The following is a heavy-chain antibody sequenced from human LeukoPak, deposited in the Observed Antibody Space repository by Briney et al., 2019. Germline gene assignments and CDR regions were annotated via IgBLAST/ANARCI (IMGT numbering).Heavy chain of an antibody. CDR1: VYTFTDYY. CDR2: INPNSGGT. CDR3: AREGPIVGATHLVDY. D-gene: IGHD1-26*01. V-gene: IGHV1-2*02. J-gene: IGHJ4*02. Sequence: ASVTVSCKASVYTFTDYYMHWVRQAPGQGREWMGWINPNSGGTNYAQKFQGRATMTRDTSISTAYMELSRLRSDDTAVYYCAREGPIVGATHLVDYWGQGTLVSVSS.